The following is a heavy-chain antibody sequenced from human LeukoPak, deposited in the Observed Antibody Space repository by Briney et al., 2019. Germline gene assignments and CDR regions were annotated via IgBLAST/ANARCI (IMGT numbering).Heavy chain of an antibody. Sequence: SETLSLTCTVSGGSISSSSYYWGWIRQPPGKGLEWIGSIYYSGSTYYNPSLKSRATISVDTSKNQFSLKLSSVTAADTAVYYCARRKKRWLQLLGAFDIWGQGTMVTVSS. D-gene: IGHD5-12*01. CDR3: ARRKKRWLQLLGAFDI. CDR1: GGSISSSSYY. V-gene: IGHV4-39*01. J-gene: IGHJ3*02. CDR2: IYYSGST.